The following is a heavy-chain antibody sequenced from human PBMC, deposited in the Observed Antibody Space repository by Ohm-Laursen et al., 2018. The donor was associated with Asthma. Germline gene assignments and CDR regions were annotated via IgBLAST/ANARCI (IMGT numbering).Heavy chain of an antibody. CDR3: ATYNQYNAFDL. J-gene: IGHJ3*01. D-gene: IGHD1-14*01. CDR2: ITSERSGGTR. V-gene: IGHV3-15*01. Sequence: SLRLSCAASGFAFSNIWMTWVRQSPGEGLEWVGRITSERSGGTRAYAAPVKDRFTISRDDSKTTLYLQMNSLETEDTAVYFCATYNQYNAFDLWGQGTMVTVSS. CDR1: GFAFSNIW.